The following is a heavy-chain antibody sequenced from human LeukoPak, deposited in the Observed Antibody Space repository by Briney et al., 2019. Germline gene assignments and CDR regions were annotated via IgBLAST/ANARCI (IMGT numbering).Heavy chain of an antibody. CDR3: AKANLGYCSSTSCPRYYYYMDV. Sequence: GGSLRLSCAASGFTFGDYGMSWVRHAPGKGLEWVSGIHWNGGSTGYADSVKGRFTISRDNAKNSLYLQMSSLRAEDTAVYYCAKANLGYCSSTSCPRYYYYMDVWGKGTTVTVS. V-gene: IGHV3-20*04. CDR2: IHWNGGST. D-gene: IGHD2-2*01. J-gene: IGHJ6*03. CDR1: GFTFGDYG.